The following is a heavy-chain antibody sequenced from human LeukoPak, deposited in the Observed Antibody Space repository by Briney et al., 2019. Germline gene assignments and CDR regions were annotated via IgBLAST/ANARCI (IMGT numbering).Heavy chain of an antibody. CDR1: GFTFDDYG. CDR2: ISWSSNSI. D-gene: IGHD3-10*01. J-gene: IGHJ5*02. Sequence: LRLSFAASGFTFDDYGMHWVRQVPGRGLEWVSGISWSSNSIGYADSVKGRFTISRDNARNSLYLQMTSLRAEDTALYYCAKGEATYYYGSGSYLGYFDPWGQGTLVTVSS. CDR3: AKGEATYYYGSGSYLGYFDP. V-gene: IGHV3-9*01.